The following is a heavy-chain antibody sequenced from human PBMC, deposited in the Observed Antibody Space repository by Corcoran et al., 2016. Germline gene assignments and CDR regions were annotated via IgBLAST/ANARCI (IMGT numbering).Heavy chain of an antibody. Sequence: QVQLVESGGGVVQPGRSLRLSCAASGFTFSSYGMHWVRQAPGKGLEWVAVISYDGSNKYYADSVKGRFTISRDNSKNTLYMRRNSRSAEDTAGYYCAKVSDDFWGGYSLYYYYYYGMDVWGQGTTVTVSS. V-gene: IGHV3-30*18. CDR1: GFTFSSYG. CDR3: AKVSDDFWGGYSLYYYYYYGMDV. CDR2: ISYDGSNK. D-gene: IGHD3-3*01. J-gene: IGHJ6*02.